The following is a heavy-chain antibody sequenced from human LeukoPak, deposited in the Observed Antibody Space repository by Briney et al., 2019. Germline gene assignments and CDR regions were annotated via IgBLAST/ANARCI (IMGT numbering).Heavy chain of an antibody. CDR1: GFTFSSFH. D-gene: IGHD3-22*01. J-gene: IGHJ4*02. V-gene: IGHV3-48*01. Sequence: GGSLRLSCAASGFTFSSFHINWVRQAPGKGLEWLSYISRDSTTIYYADSVKGRFTISRDNAKNSLYLQMNSLRAEDTAMYHCATDYYDSSGYYTGSYWGQGTLVTVSS. CDR2: ISRDSTTI. CDR3: ATDYYDSSGYYTGSY.